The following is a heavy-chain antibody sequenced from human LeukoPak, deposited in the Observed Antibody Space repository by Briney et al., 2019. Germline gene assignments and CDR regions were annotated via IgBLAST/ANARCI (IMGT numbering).Heavy chain of an antibody. Sequence: PGRSLRLSCAASGFTFSSYGMHWVRQAPGKGLEWVAVIWYDGSNKYYADSVKGRFTISRDNSKNTLYLQMNSLRAEDTAVYYCAKDRGLRFLEGLPKYWGQGTLVTVSS. CDR3: AKDRGLRFLEGLPKY. CDR1: GFTFSSYG. D-gene: IGHD3-3*01. CDR2: IWYDGSNK. V-gene: IGHV3-33*06. J-gene: IGHJ4*02.